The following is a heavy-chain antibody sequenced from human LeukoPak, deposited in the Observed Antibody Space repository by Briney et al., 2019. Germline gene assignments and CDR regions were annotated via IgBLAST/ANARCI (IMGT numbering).Heavy chain of an antibody. J-gene: IGHJ4*02. V-gene: IGHV4-39*07. CDR2: IYYSGST. Sequence: PSETLSLTCTVSGGSISSSSYYWGWIRQPPGKGLEWIGSIYYSGSTNYNPSLKSRVTISVDTSKNQFSLNLSSVTAADTAVYYCARGALLVPAAFDYWGQGTLVTVSS. D-gene: IGHD2-2*01. CDR3: ARGALLVPAAFDY. CDR1: GGSISSSSYY.